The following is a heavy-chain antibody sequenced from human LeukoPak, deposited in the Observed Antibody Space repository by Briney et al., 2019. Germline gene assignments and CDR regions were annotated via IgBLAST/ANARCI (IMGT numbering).Heavy chain of an antibody. CDR2: IDSDGSST. CDR1: GFTFSNYW. Sequence: PGGSLRLSCAASGFTFSNYWMHWVRQAPGKGLVWVSRIDSDGSSTTYADSVKGRFTISRDNAKNTLYLQMNSLRAEDTAVYYCARPDKRGYTYGSFDPWGQGTLVTVSS. J-gene: IGHJ5*02. D-gene: IGHD5-18*01. CDR3: ARPDKRGYTYGSFDP. V-gene: IGHV3-74*01.